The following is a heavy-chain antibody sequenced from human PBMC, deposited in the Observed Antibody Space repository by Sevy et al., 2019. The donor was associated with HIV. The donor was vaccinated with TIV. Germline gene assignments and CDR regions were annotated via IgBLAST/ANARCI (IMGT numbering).Heavy chain of an antibody. J-gene: IGHJ4*02. CDR3: ARGGIAAAATRGFDY. CDR1: GFTFSSYA. Sequence: GGSLRLSCAASGFTFSSYAMHWVRQAPGKGLEWVAVISYDGSNKYYADSVKGRFTISRENSKNTLYLQMNSLGAEDTAGYYCARGGIAAAATRGFDYWGQGTLVTVSS. V-gene: IGHV3-30*04. D-gene: IGHD6-13*01. CDR2: ISYDGSNK.